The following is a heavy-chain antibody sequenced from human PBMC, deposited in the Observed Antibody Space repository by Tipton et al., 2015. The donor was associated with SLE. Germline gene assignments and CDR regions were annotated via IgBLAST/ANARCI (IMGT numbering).Heavy chain of an antibody. Sequence: TLSLTCAVYGGSFSGYYWSWIRQPPGKGLEWIGEINHSGSTNYNPSLQGRVTISVDTSKNQFSLKLSPGTAADSAVYYCARKGVYYAFWCGDDGAFDIWGQGTMVTVSS. J-gene: IGHJ3*02. CDR2: INHSGST. V-gene: IGHV4-34*01. D-gene: IGHD3-3*01. CDR1: GGSFSGYY. CDR3: ARKGVYYAFWCGDDGAFDI.